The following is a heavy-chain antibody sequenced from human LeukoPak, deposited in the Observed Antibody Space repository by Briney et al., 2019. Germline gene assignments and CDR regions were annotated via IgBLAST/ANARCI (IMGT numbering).Heavy chain of an antibody. CDR2: ISYDGSNK. V-gene: IGHV3-30-3*01. J-gene: IGHJ4*02. Sequence: PGRSLRFSCAASGFTFSSYAMHWVRQAPGKGLEWVAVISYDGSNKYYADSVKGRFTISRDNSKNTLYLQMNSLRAEDTAVYYCARETGGGNFDYWGQGTLVTVSS. CDR3: ARETGGGNFDY. D-gene: IGHD3-16*01. CDR1: GFTFSSYA.